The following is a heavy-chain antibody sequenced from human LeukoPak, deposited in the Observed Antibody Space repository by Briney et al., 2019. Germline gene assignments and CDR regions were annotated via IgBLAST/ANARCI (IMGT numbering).Heavy chain of an antibody. CDR2: IYPGDSDT. CDR3: ARQGLPSYFYYYMDV. J-gene: IGHJ6*03. Sequence: GESLQISCKGSGYSFTSYWIGWVRQMPGKGLEWMGIIYPGDSDTRYSPSFQGQVTISADKSSSTAYLQWSSLKASDTAMYYCARQGLPSYFYYYMDVWGKGTTVTVSS. D-gene: IGHD3-16*01. CDR1: GYSFTSYW. V-gene: IGHV5-51*01.